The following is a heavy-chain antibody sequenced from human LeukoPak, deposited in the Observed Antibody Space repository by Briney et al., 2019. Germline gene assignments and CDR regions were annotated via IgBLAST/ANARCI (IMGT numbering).Heavy chain of an antibody. CDR1: GFTFSSYG. V-gene: IGHV3-30*18. D-gene: IGHD3-22*01. CDR2: ISYDGSNK. J-gene: IGHJ4*02. CDR3: AKGGESSGYYGGPDY. Sequence: GGSLRLSCAASGFTFSSYGLHWVRQAPGKGLEWVAVISYDGSNKYYTDSVKGRFTISRDNSKNTLYLQMNSLRGEDTAVYYCAKGGESSGYYGGPDYWGQGTLVTVSS.